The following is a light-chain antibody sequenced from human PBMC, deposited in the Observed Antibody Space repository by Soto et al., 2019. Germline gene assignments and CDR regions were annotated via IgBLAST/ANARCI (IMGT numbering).Light chain of an antibody. CDR1: SSNIGAGYD. CDR3: QSNDNGLSGSDV. Sequence: QSVLTQPPSVSGAPGQRVTISCTGSSSNIGAGYDVNWYQHLPGTAPKLLIFGDSNRPSGVPDRFSGSKSGTSTSLVITGLQADDEADYYCQSNDNGLSGSDVFGTGTKLTVL. CDR2: GDS. J-gene: IGLJ1*01. V-gene: IGLV1-40*01.